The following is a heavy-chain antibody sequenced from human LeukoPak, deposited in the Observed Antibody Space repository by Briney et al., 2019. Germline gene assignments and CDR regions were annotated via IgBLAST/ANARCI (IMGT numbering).Heavy chain of an antibody. CDR2: IYTSGST. Sequence: PSETLSLTCTVSGGSISSYYWSWIRQPAGKGLEWIGRIYTSGSTNYNPSLKSRVTMSVDTSKNQFSLKLSSVTAADTAVYYCARSPPYSSSWTYNWFDPWGQGTLVTVSS. D-gene: IGHD6-13*01. J-gene: IGHJ5*02. CDR3: ARSPPYSSSWTYNWFDP. V-gene: IGHV4-4*07. CDR1: GGSISSYY.